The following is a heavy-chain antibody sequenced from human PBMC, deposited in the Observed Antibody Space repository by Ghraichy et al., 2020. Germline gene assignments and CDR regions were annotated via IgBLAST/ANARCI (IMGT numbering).Heavy chain of an antibody. CDR3: ARLNERYSSSWYNRYYYYYGMDV. J-gene: IGHJ6*02. CDR1: GGSISSSSYY. D-gene: IGHD6-13*01. V-gene: IGHV4-39*07. Sequence: SETLSLTCTVSGGSISSSSYYWGWIRQPPGKGLEWIGSIYYSGSTYYNPSLKSRVTISVDTSKNQFSLKLSSVTAADTAVYYCARLNERYSSSWYNRYYYYYGMDVWGQGTTVTVSS. CDR2: IYYSGST.